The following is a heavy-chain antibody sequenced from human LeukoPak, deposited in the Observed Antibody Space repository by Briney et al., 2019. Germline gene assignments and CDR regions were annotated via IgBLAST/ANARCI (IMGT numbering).Heavy chain of an antibody. V-gene: IGHV4-34*01. CDR3: ARGDDTAMTYYFDY. CDR1: GGSFSGYY. CDR2: INHSGST. Sequence: PSETLSLTCAVYGGSFSGYYWSWIRQPPGKGLEWIGEINHSGSTNYNPSLKSRVTISVDTSKNQFSLKLSSVTAADTAVYYCARGDDTAMTYYFDYWGQGTLVTVSS. D-gene: IGHD5-18*01. J-gene: IGHJ4*02.